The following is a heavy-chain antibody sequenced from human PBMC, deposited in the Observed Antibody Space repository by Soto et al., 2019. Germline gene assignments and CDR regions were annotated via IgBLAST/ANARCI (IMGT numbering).Heavy chain of an antibody. V-gene: IGHV1-3*04. Sequence: QVYLVQSGAEVKKPGASVTISCKTSGYTFTDYAMHWVRHAPGQGLEWVGWINTGNGDTRYSPKLQGRISITNDASASIAYLGLSRLRFEDTALYYCATQAYDYWGQGTQVAVAS. J-gene: IGHJ4*02. CDR1: GYTFTDYA. CDR2: INTGNGDT. CDR3: ATQAYDY.